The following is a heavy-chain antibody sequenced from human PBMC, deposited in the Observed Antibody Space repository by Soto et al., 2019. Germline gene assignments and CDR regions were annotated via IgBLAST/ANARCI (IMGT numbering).Heavy chain of an antibody. CDR2: ISDRGGT. V-gene: IGHV4-4*02. D-gene: IGHD3-10*01. J-gene: IGHJ5*02. CDR3: ARDWRNYYGSGTYYNENWFDP. CDR1: GGSISSSHW. Sequence: QVQLQESGPGLVKPSGTLSLTCAVSGGSISSSHWWIWVRQPPGKGLEWIGEISDRGGTNSNPSLKSRVTIYIDKSKNQFSLKLRSVTAADTAVYYCARDWRNYYGSGTYYNENWFDPWGQGTLVTVSS.